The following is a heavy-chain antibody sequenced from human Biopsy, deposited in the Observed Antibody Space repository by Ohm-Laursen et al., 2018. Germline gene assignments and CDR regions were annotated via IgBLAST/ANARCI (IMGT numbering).Heavy chain of an antibody. CDR1: GGTFTNYA. J-gene: IGHJ4*02. V-gene: IGHV1-69*13. CDR2: IIPIFGTA. CDR3: ARDALGGGSYRFFY. Sequence: SVKVSCKASGGTFTNYAISWVRQAPGQGLEWMGGIIPIFGTANYAQKFQGRVTITADESTSAAYVELSSLRSDDTAVYYCARDALGGGSYRFFYWGQGPLVTVSS. D-gene: IGHD1-26*01.